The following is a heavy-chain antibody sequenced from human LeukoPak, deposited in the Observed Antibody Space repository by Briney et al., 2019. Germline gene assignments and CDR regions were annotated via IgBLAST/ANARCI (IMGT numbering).Heavy chain of an antibody. V-gene: IGHV1-18*01. J-gene: IGHJ5*02. Sequence: ASVKVSCKASGYTFTSYGISWVRQAPGQGLEWMGWISAYNGNTNYAQKLQGRVTMTTDTSTSTAYMELRSLRSDDTAVYYCARIPVVVVAATYWFDPWGREPWSPSPQ. D-gene: IGHD2-15*01. CDR3: ARIPVVVVAATYWFDP. CDR2: ISAYNGNT. CDR1: GYTFTSYG.